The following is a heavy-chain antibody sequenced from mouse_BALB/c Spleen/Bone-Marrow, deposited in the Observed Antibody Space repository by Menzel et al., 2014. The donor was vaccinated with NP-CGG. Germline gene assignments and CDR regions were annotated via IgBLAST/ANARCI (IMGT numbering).Heavy chain of an antibody. Sequence: VQLQQPGPELVKPGASVKVSCKASGYAFTSYNMYWVKQSHGRSLEWIGYIDPYNGGTSYNQKFKGKATLTVDKSSSTAYMHLNSLTSEDSAVYYCARIGIGNIGGAYWGQGTLVTVSA. J-gene: IGHJ3*01. D-gene: IGHD4-1*01. CDR1: GYAFTSYN. CDR2: IDPYNGGT. CDR3: ARIGIGNIGGAY. V-gene: IGHV1S135*01.